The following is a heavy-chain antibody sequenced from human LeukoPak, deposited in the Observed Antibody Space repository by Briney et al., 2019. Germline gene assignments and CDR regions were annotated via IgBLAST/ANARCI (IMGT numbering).Heavy chain of an antibody. CDR2: IFAGIGKT. CDR1: GDTFNNYA. D-gene: IGHD1-26*01. Sequence: ASVKVSCKASGDTFNNYAINWVRQAPGQRLEWMGGIFAGIGKTKYAQKFKGRVTITGDASASTAYMELNSLRTEDTAVYYCARGRESHGHYFHFWGQGTLVTVSS. V-gene: IGHV1-3*01. CDR3: ARGRESHGHYFHF. J-gene: IGHJ4*02.